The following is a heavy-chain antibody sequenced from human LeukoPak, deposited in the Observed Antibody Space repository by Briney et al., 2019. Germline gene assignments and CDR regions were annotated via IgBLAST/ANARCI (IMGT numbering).Heavy chain of an antibody. CDR2: ISSSSTYI. Sequence: GGSLRLSCAASGFTFSTHSMNWVRQAPGKGLEWVSSISSSSTYIYYADSVRGRFTISRDNAKNSLYLQMNSLRAEDMAVYYCARDPGAAYFAMDVWGQGTTVTVSS. CDR3: ARDPGAAYFAMDV. D-gene: IGHD6-25*01. J-gene: IGHJ6*02. V-gene: IGHV3-21*01. CDR1: GFTFSTHS.